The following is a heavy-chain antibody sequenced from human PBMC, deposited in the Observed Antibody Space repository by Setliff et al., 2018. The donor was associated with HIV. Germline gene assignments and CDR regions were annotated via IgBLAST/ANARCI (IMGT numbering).Heavy chain of an antibody. V-gene: IGHV4-38-2*01. J-gene: IGHJ4*02. D-gene: IGHD3-10*01. CDR1: GYSISIGYY. CDR2: IYNSGNN. Sequence: PSETLSLTCAVSGYSISIGYYWGWSRQPPGRGLEGIGNIYNSGNNYYNPSLKSRVTILVDTSKNPFSLKLSAVTAADTAVYYCARRSGSDYFTRFDYWGQGTLVTVSS. CDR3: ARRSGSDYFTRFDY.